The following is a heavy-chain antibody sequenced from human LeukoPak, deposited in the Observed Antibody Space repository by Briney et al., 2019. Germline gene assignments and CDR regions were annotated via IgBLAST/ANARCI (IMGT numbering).Heavy chain of an antibody. V-gene: IGHV4-39*01. Sequence: SETLSLTCTVSGGSISSSSYYWGWIRQPPGKGLEWIGSIYYSGSTYYNPSLKSRVTISVDTSKNQFSLKLSSVTAADTAVYYCARHVYDYYDSSGYPDYWGQEPWSPSPQ. J-gene: IGHJ4*01. CDR2: IYYSGST. CDR1: GGSISSSSYY. D-gene: IGHD3-22*01. CDR3: ARHVYDYYDSSGYPDY.